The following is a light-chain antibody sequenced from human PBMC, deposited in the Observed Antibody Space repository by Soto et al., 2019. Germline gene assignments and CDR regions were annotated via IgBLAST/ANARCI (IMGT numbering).Light chain of an antibody. CDR2: RNN. CDR3: AAWDNSLSGGV. J-gene: IGLJ3*02. CDR1: SSNIGSNY. Sequence: QSVLTQPPSASGTPGQRVTISCPGSSSNIGSNYVYWYQQLPGTAPKLLIYRNNQRPPGVPDRFSGSKSGTSASLAISGLRAEDEADYYCAAWDNSLSGGVFGGGTKLTVL. V-gene: IGLV1-47*01.